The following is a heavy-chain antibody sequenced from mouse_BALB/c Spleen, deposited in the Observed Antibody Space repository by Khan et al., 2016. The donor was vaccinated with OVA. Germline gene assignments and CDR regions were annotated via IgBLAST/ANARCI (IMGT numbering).Heavy chain of an antibody. J-gene: IGHJ3*01. CDR1: GYSITSEYA. V-gene: IGHV3-2*02. D-gene: IGHD2-4*01. CDR2: ISYSGHT. CDR3: ARKDYYDYDPFPY. Sequence: EVQLQESGPGLVKPSQSLSLTCTVTGYSITSEYAWNWIRQFPGNKMEWMGYISYSGHTRYNPSLKSRISITRDTSKNQFFLQLNSVTTEDTATYYCARKDYYDYDPFPYGGQGTLVTVSA.